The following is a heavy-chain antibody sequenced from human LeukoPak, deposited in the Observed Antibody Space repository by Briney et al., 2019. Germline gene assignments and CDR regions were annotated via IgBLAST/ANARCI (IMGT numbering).Heavy chain of an antibody. D-gene: IGHD2-2*01. Sequence: GGSLRLSCSASGLTFSNYAMHWVRQAPGKGLEFVSGISSTGGSTNYPDSVEDRFSISRDNSKNTLYLQMTSLRADDTAVYYCVKDQHCSTISCATRTGFDPWGQGTSVTVSS. CDR2: ISSTGGST. CDR1: GLTFSNYA. J-gene: IGHJ5*02. V-gene: IGHV3-64D*06. CDR3: VKDQHCSTISCATRTGFDP.